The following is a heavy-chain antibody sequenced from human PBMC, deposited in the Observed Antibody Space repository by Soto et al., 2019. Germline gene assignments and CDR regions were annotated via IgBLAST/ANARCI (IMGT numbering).Heavy chain of an antibody. CDR3: VRNTFTNTYYYDSSGQDY. CDR2: INDDGRGT. V-gene: IGHV3-74*01. J-gene: IGHJ4*02. Sequence: GGSLRLSCAASGFTFSSYWMHWVRQAPGNGLVWVSRINDDGRGTNYADSVKGRFTISRDNAKNTLYLQMNSLRAEDTAVYYCVRNTFTNTYYYDSSGQDYWGQGTLVTVSS. CDR1: GFTFSSYW. D-gene: IGHD3-22*01.